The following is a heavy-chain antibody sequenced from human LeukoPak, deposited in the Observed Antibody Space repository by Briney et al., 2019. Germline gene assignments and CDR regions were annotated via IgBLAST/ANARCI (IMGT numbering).Heavy chain of an antibody. D-gene: IGHD4-17*01. Sequence: ASVKVSCKASGYTFTSYYMHWVRQAPGQGLEWMGIINPSGGSTSYAQKFQGRVTMTRDTSTSTVYMELSSLRSEDTAVYYCARASTVSVTTLPSGAFDIWGQGKMVTVPS. CDR2: INPSGGST. J-gene: IGHJ3*02. CDR1: GYTFTSYY. CDR3: ARASTVSVTTLPSGAFDI. V-gene: IGHV1-46*01.